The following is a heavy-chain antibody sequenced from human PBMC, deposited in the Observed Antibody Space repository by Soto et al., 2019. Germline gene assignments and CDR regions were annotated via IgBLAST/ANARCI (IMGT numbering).Heavy chain of an antibody. CDR1: GYSFSSYG. V-gene: IGHV1-18*01. J-gene: IGHJ5*02. CDR2: INPSSKET. CDR3: AQDWYPRFDP. Sequence: QVLLVQSGPEVKKPGASMKVSCKASGYSFSSYGITWVRQAPGRGLEWMGWINPSSKETNYAQRFQGRVTVTTDTSTTTAYIELRNLKYDDTAVYYCAQDWYPRFDPWGPGTLVTVSS. D-gene: IGHD6-13*01.